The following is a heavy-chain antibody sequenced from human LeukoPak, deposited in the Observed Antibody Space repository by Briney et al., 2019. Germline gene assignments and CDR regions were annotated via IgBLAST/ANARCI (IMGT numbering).Heavy chain of an antibody. V-gene: IGHV1-2*02. CDR2: INLNSGGT. CDR1: VYTFTFYY. D-gene: IGHD3-22*01. CDR3: ARYRNYYDSSGYYYVEYFQH. Sequence: GASVTVSFKSSVYTFTFYYMHWVRQAPGQGREWMGWINLNSGGTNYAQKFQGRVTMTRDTSISTAYMELSRLRSDDTAVYYCARYRNYYDSSGYYYVEYFQHWGQGTLVTVSS. J-gene: IGHJ1*01.